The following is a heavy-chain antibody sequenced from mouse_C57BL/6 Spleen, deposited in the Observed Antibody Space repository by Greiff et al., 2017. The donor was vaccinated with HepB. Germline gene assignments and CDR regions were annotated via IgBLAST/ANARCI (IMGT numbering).Heavy chain of an antibody. J-gene: IGHJ4*01. CDR1: GYTFTSYT. CDR2: INPSSGYT. D-gene: IGHD1-1*01. V-gene: IGHV1-4*01. CDR3: ARSLYGSSYGAMDY. Sequence: QVQLQQSGAELARPGASVKMSCKASGYTFTSYTMHWVKQRPGQGLEWIGYINPSSGYTKYNQKFKDKATLTADKSSSTAYMQLSSLTSEDSAVYYCARSLYGSSYGAMDYWGQGTSVTVSS.